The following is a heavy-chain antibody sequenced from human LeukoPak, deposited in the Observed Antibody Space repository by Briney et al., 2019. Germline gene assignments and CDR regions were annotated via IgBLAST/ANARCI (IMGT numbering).Heavy chain of an antibody. CDR2: ISGSGGST. V-gene: IGHV3-23*01. CDR1: GFTFSSYA. Sequence: PGGSLRLSCAASGFTFSSYAMSWVRQAPGKGLEWVSAISGSGGSTYYADSVKGRFTISRDNSKNTLYLQMNSLRAEDTAVYYCAKDIRSYYDSTAWEGGSYYFDYWGQGTLVTVSS. J-gene: IGHJ4*02. CDR3: AKDIRSYYDSTAWEGGSYYFDY. D-gene: IGHD3-22*01.